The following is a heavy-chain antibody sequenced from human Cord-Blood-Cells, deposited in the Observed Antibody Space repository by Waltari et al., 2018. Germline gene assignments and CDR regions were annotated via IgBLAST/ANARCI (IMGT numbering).Heavy chain of an antibody. J-gene: IGHJ3*02. Sequence: EVQLVESGGGLVQPGGSLRLSCAASGFTFSSYWMHWVRQAPGKGLGWVSRIKSDGSSTSYADSVKGRFTISRDNAKNTLYLQMNSLRAEDTAVYYCARVGRRDGYNDAFDIWGQGTMVTVSS. V-gene: IGHV3-74*01. CDR2: IKSDGSST. D-gene: IGHD5-12*01. CDR1: GFTFSSYW. CDR3: ARVGRRDGYNDAFDI.